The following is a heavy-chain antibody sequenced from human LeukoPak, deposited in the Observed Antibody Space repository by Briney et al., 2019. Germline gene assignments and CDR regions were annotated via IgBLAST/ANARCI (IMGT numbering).Heavy chain of an antibody. V-gene: IGHV4-4*02. Sequence: SETLSLTCDVSGGSVTSTNWWTWVRQPPGKRLERIGEVHLDGRTNYNPSLKSRLTMSVDLPENHISLKLTSVTAADTAVYYCAREGGFYRPLDYSGQGTLVTVSS. CDR1: GGSVTSTNW. CDR3: AREGGFYRPLDY. CDR2: VHLDGRT. J-gene: IGHJ4*02. D-gene: IGHD3-3*01.